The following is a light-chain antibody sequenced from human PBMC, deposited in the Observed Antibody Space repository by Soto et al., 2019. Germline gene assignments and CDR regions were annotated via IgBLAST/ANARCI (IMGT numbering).Light chain of an antibody. J-gene: IGLJ2*01. V-gene: IGLV1-51*01. CDR2: DND. CDR1: STNIGNGH. CDR3: ATWDSSRRTVL. Sequence: QSVLTQPPSVSAAPGQQVSISCSGSSTNIGNGHVSWYQHLPGTAPKLLIYDNDKRPSGLTDRFSGSKSDTAATLGITGLQTGDEADYYCATWDSSRRTVLFGGGTKLTVL.